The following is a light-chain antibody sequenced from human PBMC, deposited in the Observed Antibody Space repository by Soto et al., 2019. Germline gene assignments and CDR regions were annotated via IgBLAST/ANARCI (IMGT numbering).Light chain of an antibody. CDR2: EVS. CDR3: GSYTGSIYV. CDR1: SSDVGGYKF. Sequence: QSALTQPPSASGSPGQSVAISCTGTSSDVGGYKFVSWYQQHPGTAPKLMIYEVSNRPSGVSSRFSGSKSGNTASLTISGLQAEDEADYFCGSYTGSIYVFGNGTKLTVL. J-gene: IGLJ1*01. V-gene: IGLV2-14*01.